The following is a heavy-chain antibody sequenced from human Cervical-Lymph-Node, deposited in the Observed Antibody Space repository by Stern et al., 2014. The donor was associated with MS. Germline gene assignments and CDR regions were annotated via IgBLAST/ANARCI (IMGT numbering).Heavy chain of an antibody. CDR3: ARDGTIFGVVMSYYYYYGMDV. V-gene: IGHV3-11*01. J-gene: IGHJ6*02. D-gene: IGHD3-3*01. CDR2: ISSRGSTI. CDR1: GFTFSDYY. Sequence: VQLVESGGGLVKPGGSLRLSCAASGFTFSDYYMSWIRQAPGKGLEWVSYISSRGSTIYYADSVKGRFTISRDNAKNSLYLQMNSLRAEDTAVYYCARDGTIFGVVMSYYYYYGMDVWGQGTTVTVSS.